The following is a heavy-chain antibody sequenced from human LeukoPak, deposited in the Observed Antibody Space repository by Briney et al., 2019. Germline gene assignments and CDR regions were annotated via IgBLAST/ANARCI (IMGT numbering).Heavy chain of an antibody. CDR3: ARLKYYDSTGYSPGYYMDV. V-gene: IGHV4-4*07. Sequence: SGTLSLTCNVAGGSIINYYWSWIRQSAGTGLEWVGRIYITGSTTYNPSLQSRLSMSVDTSKNQFSLRLRSVSAADTAVYYCARLKYYDSTGYSPGYYMDVWGKGITVTVSS. D-gene: IGHD3-22*01. CDR2: IYITGST. J-gene: IGHJ6*03. CDR1: GGSIINYY.